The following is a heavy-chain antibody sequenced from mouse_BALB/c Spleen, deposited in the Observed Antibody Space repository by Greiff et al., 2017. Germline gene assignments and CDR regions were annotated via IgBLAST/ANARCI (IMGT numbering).Heavy chain of an antibody. V-gene: IGHV5-6-5*01. CDR2: ISSGGST. CDR1: GFTFSSYA. D-gene: IGHD3-3*01. Sequence: EVHLVESGGGLVKPGGSLKLSCAASGFTFSSYAMSWVRQTPEKRLEWVASISSGGSTYYPDSVKGRFTISRDNARNILYLQMSSLRSEDTAMYYCARGLEGGYFDVWGAGTTVTVSS. CDR3: ARGLEGGYFDV. J-gene: IGHJ1*01.